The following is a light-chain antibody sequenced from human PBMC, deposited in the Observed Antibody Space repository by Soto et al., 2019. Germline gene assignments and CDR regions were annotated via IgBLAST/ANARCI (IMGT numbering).Light chain of an antibody. J-gene: IGKJ4*01. V-gene: IGKV3-15*01. CDR3: QQYYNWPPLT. CDR2: DAS. CDR1: QRISND. Sequence: EVLMTQSPATLSVSPGERVILSCRASQRISNDLAWYQQKAGQAPRLLIYDASTRATGIPARFSGSGSGTEFTLTISSLQSEDFAVYYCQQYYNWPPLTFGGGTKVDIK.